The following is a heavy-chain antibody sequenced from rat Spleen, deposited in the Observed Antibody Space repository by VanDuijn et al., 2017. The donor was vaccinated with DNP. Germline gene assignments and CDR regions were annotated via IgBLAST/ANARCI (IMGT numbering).Heavy chain of an antibody. CDR1: GFIFSNYW. V-gene: IGHV5-31*01. D-gene: IGHD1-2*01. CDR2: INTGGGNT. CDR3: ARLILTISTPFDD. Sequence: EVQLVESGGGPVQPGRSLKLSCVASGFIFSNYWMTWIRQAPTKGLEWVASINTGGGNTYYQDSVKGRFTISRDNAKSTLYLQMNSLRSEDTATYYCARLILTISTPFDDWGQGVMVTVSS. J-gene: IGHJ2*01.